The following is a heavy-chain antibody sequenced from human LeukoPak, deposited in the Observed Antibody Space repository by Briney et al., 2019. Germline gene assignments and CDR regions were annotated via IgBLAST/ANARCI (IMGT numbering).Heavy chain of an antibody. Sequence: GGSLRLSCAASGFTFSSYWMTWVRQAPGKGLEWVSSISSSGSYIYYADSVRGRFTISRDNAKNSLYLQMNSLRAEDTAMYYCARVRGYCSGATCYPYYFDYWGQGTLVTVSS. V-gene: IGHV3-21*04. D-gene: IGHD2-15*01. CDR3: ARVRGYCSGATCYPYYFDY. CDR2: ISSSGSYI. CDR1: GFTFSSYW. J-gene: IGHJ4*02.